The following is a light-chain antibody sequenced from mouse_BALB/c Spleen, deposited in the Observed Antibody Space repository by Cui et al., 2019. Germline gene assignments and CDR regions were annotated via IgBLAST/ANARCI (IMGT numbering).Light chain of an antibody. CDR3: QQLYSTPLT. V-gene: IGKV12-98*01. J-gene: IGKJ1*01. Sequence: LQMTQSPPSQSASLGERVTTTCVASQTIGTWLAWYQQKAGKSPQLLIYAATSLAGGVPSRFSGSGYGTKFSFKISSLQAEDVVSYYCQQLYSTPLTFGGGTKLEVK. CDR2: AAT. CDR1: QTIGTW.